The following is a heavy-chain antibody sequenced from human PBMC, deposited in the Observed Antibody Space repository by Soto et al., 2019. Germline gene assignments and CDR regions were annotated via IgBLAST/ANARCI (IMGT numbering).Heavy chain of an antibody. CDR1: GGSISGYY. CDR3: ASSNIAAAGFYYYGMDV. V-gene: IGHV4-59*01. CDR2: IDYYGST. D-gene: IGHD6-13*01. Sequence: SETLSLTCTVSGGSISGYYWSWIRQPPGKRLEWIGYIDYYGSTNYNPSLKSRVTISVDTSKNQFSLKLSSVTAADTAVYYCASSNIAAAGFYYYGMDVWGRGTTVTVSS. J-gene: IGHJ6*02.